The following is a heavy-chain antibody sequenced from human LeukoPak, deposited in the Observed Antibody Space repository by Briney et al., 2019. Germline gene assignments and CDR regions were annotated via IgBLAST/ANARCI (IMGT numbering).Heavy chain of an antibody. Sequence: GGSLRLSCAASGFTFSSYSMNWVRQAPGKGLEWVSYISSSSSTIYYADSVKGRFTISRDNAKNSLYLQMNSLRAEDTAVYYCARDLGYSYGYVWGQGTLVTVSS. CDR1: GFTFSSYS. J-gene: IGHJ4*02. D-gene: IGHD5-18*01. V-gene: IGHV3-48*01. CDR3: ARDLGYSYGYV. CDR2: ISSSSSTI.